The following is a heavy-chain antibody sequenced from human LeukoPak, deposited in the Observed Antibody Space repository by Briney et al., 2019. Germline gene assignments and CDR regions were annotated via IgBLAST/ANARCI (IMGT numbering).Heavy chain of an antibody. CDR1: GGTFSSYA. CDR2: IIPILGIA. V-gene: IGHV1-69*04. D-gene: IGHD2-21*02. CDR3: ARDENHVVVTSFDY. J-gene: IGHJ4*02. Sequence: SVKVSCKASGGTFSSYAISWVRQAPGHGLEWMGRIIPILGIANYAQKFQGRLTIIAEKSTSTAYMELSSLISEDTTVDYCARDENHVVVTSFDYWGQGTLVTVSS.